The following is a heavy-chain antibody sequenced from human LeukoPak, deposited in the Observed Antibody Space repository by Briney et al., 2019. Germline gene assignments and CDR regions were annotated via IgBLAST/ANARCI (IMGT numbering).Heavy chain of an antibody. CDR1: GFTFSSYS. CDR2: INQDGGEK. Sequence: GGSLRLSCAASGFTFSSYSMNWVRQAPGKGLEWVANINQDGGEKYHVDSVRGRFTISRDNAKNSLYLQMNSLRAEDTAVYYCARDRDRGWFDPWGQGTLVTVSS. J-gene: IGHJ5*02. CDR3: ARDRDRGWFDP. V-gene: IGHV3-7*04.